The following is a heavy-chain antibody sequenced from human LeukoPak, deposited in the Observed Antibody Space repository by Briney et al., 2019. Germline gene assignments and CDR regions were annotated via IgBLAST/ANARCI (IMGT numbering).Heavy chain of an antibody. V-gene: IGHV1-2*02. CDR2: INSNSGGT. Sequence: ASVKVSCKASGYTLTSYDINWVRQATGQGLEWMGWINSNSGGTNYALKFQGRVTMTRDTSISTAYMDLSSLRSDDTAVYYCARVLVPAGGGVVDYWGQGTLVTVSS. J-gene: IGHJ4*02. CDR3: ARVLVPAGGGVVDY. CDR1: GYTLTSYD. D-gene: IGHD3-16*01.